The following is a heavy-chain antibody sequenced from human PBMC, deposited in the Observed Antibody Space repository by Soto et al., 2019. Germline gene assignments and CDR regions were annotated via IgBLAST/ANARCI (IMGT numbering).Heavy chain of an antibody. D-gene: IGHD2-21*02. CDR1: VFSVRTNY. CDR2: FESGGSI. CDR3: ARAGVTPDFFDY. Sequence: WGSLRLSCSASVFSVRTNYMTWFRQAPGKGLEWVSVFESGGSIYYAESVKGRFIISRDYAKNTVYLQMNSLRAEDTAVYYCARAGVTPDFFDYWGQGTLVTVSS. V-gene: IGHV3-53*01. J-gene: IGHJ4*02.